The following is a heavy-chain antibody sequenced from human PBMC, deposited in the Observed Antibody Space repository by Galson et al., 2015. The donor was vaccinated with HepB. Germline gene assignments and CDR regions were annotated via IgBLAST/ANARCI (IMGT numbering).Heavy chain of an antibody. J-gene: IGHJ4*02. V-gene: IGHV3-11*01. D-gene: IGHD5-12*01. CDR2: ISNTGAT. Sequence: SLRLSCAASGFTFSAFYMSWIRQAPGKGLEWVSYISNTGATYYADSVKGRFTISRDTAKNSLFLQMNSLRAEDTAIYYCAKDIEPPGLHFDYWGRGTLVTVSS. CDR3: AKDIEPPGLHFDY. CDR1: GFTFSAFY.